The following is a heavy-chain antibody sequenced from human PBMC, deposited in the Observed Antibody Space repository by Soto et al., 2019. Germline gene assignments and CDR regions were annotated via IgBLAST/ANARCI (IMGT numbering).Heavy chain of an antibody. D-gene: IGHD6-13*01. CDR1: GGSISSSDYW. CDR2: IYYTGST. Sequence: QLQLQESGPGLVKPAETLSLTCTVSGGSISSSDYWWGWIRQPPGKGLEWIGSIYYTGSTYYTPSLNIRVIISVDTSKNQFSLTWSSVTAADSAVYYCARQIGRGSWSLDHWGQGTLVTVSS. V-gene: IGHV4-39*01. CDR3: ARQIGRGSWSLDH. J-gene: IGHJ4*02.